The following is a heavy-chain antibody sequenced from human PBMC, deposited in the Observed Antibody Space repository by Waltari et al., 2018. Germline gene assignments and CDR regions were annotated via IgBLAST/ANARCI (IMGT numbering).Heavy chain of an antibody. V-gene: IGHV1-8*03. D-gene: IGHD4-17*01. CDR1: GYTFTSYD. CDR2: MNPNGGNT. Sequence: QVQLVQSGAEVKKPGSSVKVSCKASGYTFTSYDINWVRQATGQGLEWMGWMNPNGGNTGYAQKFQGRVTSTRNTSISTAYMELSSLRSEDTAVYYCARTEGRAVTTGGTLDYYYYYYMDVWGKGTTVTVSS. J-gene: IGHJ6*03. CDR3: ARTEGRAVTTGGTLDYYYYYYMDV.